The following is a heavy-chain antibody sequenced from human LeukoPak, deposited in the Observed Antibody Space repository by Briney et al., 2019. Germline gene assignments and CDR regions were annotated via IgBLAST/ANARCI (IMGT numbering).Heavy chain of an antibody. CDR3: AKDWDYVWGSYRFKGGAFDI. J-gene: IGHJ3*02. Sequence: PGGSLRLSCAASGFTFSSYAMSWARQAPGKGLEWVSAISGSGGSTYYADSVKGRFTISRDNSKNTLYLQMNSLRAEDTAVYYCAKDWDYVWGSYRFKGGAFDIWGQGTMVTVSS. CDR1: GFTFSSYA. V-gene: IGHV3-23*01. CDR2: ISGSGGST. D-gene: IGHD3-16*02.